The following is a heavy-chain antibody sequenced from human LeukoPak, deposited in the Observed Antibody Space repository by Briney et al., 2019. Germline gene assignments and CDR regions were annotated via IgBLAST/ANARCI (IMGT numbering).Heavy chain of an antibody. Sequence: GGSLRLSCAASGFTFSSYWMSWFRQAPGKGLEWVGLIRSKAYGGTTEYAASVKGRFTISRDDSKSIAYLQMNSLKTEDTAVYYCVRWELKDDALDIWGQGTMVTVSS. V-gene: IGHV3-49*03. J-gene: IGHJ3*02. CDR1: GFTFSSYW. CDR3: VRWELKDDALDI. CDR2: IRSKAYGGTT. D-gene: IGHD1-26*01.